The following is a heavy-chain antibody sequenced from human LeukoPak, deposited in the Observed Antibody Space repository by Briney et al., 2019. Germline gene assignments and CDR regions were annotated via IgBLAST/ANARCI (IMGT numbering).Heavy chain of an antibody. J-gene: IGHJ6*04. CDR2: ISGTGGTT. CDR1: GFTFSSYV. V-gene: IGHV3-23*01. CDR3: AELGITMIGGV. D-gene: IGHD3-10*02. Sequence: LAGGSLRLSCAASGFTFSSYVMNWVRQAPGKGLEWVSSISGTGGTTYYADSVKGRFTISRDNSKTTLYLQMNSLRAEDTAVYYCAELGITMIGGVWGKGTTVTISS.